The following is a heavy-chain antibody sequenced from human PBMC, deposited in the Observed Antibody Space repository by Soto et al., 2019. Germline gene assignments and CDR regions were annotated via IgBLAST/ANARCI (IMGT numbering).Heavy chain of an antibody. D-gene: IGHD2-2*01. Sequence: EVQLLESGGGLVQPGGSLRLSRVGSGFTFINYAMNWVRQTPGKGLEWVSTISGGGDRAFDADTVKGRFTISRDNSKNTVNLQMNSLRADDTAVYYCARKVLGSTSRPDWWYFDLWGRGTLVTVSS. CDR2: ISGGGDRA. CDR1: GFTFINYA. V-gene: IGHV3-23*01. J-gene: IGHJ2*01. CDR3: ARKVLGSTSRPDWWYFDL.